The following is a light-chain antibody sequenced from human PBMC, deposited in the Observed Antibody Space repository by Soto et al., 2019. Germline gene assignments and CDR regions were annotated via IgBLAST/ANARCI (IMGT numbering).Light chain of an antibody. CDR2: GAS. Sequence: EIVLTQSPGTLSLTQGERATLSCRASQSLSSGYLAWYQQKPGQAPRLLIYGASSRATGIPDRFSGSGSGTDFTLTISRLEPEDFAVYFCHQYGSSPPYTFGQGTKLEI. CDR3: HQYGSSPPYT. J-gene: IGKJ2*01. CDR1: QSLSSGY. V-gene: IGKV3-20*01.